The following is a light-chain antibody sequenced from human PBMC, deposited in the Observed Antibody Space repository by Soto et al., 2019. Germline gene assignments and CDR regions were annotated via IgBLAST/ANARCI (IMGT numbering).Light chain of an antibody. CDR3: MQALQTWT. CDR1: QSLLHSNGYNY. V-gene: IGKV2-28*01. CDR2: LGS. J-gene: IGKJ1*01. Sequence: DIVMTQSPLSLPVTPGEPASISCRSSQSLLHSNGYNYLDWYLQNPGQSPQLLIYLGSNRASGVPDRFSGSGSGTDFTLKISRVEAEDVGVYYCMQALQTWTFGQGTKVDIK.